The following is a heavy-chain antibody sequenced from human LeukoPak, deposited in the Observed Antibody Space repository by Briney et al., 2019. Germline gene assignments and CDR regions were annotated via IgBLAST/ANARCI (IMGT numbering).Heavy chain of an antibody. CDR3: AESIAVAGPYFDY. CDR1: GGSFSGYY. V-gene: IGHV4-34*01. CDR2: INHSGST. J-gene: IGHJ4*02. D-gene: IGHD6-19*01. Sequence: SETLSLTCAVYGGSFSGYYWSWIRQPPGKGLEWIGEINHSGSTNYNPSLKSRVTISVDTSENQFSLKLSSVTAADTAVYYCAESIAVAGPYFDYWGQGTLVTASS.